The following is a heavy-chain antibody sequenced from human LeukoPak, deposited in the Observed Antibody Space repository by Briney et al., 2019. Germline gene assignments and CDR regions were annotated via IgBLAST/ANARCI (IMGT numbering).Heavy chain of an antibody. V-gene: IGHV1-18*01. CDR3: ARDMVRGVFFMSKKANAFDI. D-gene: IGHD3-10*01. CDR1: GYTFTTYA. Sequence: ASVKVSCKASGYTFTTYAMNWVRQAPGQGLEWMGWISAYNGNTNYAQKLQGRVTMTTDTSTSTAYMELRSLRSVDTAVYYCARDMVRGVFFMSKKANAFDIWGQGTMVTVSS. J-gene: IGHJ3*02. CDR2: ISAYNGNT.